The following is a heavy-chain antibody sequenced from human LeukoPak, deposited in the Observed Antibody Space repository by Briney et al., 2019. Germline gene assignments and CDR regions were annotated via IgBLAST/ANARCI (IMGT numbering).Heavy chain of an antibody. J-gene: IGHJ4*02. CDR1: GFTFVDYG. CDR3: ARDRLGPSFSVSHFDL. D-gene: IGHD3-3*02. CDR2: INYNGAIT. Sequence: GGSLRLSCATSGFTFVDYGLSWVRRAPGKGLEWLCAINYNGAITDYADSVKGRFAISRDNAKNSLYLRMDSLRAEDTALYYCARDRLGPSFSVSHFDLWGQGTLVTVSS. V-gene: IGHV3-20*04.